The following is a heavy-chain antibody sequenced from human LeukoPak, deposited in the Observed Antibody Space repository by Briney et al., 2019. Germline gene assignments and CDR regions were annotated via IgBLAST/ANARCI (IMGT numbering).Heavy chain of an antibody. V-gene: IGHV1-2*02. Sequence: VPSVKVSCKASVYTFTGYYIHGVRQAPGQRLEWVLWINTKSGGTNYAQKFQGRVPMARDTSISTAYMELSRLRSDDTAVYYCARDTDVVVVAAAWFDPWGQGTLVTVSS. CDR1: VYTFTGYY. CDR2: INTKSGGT. CDR3: ARDTDVVVVAAAWFDP. J-gene: IGHJ5*02. D-gene: IGHD2-15*01.